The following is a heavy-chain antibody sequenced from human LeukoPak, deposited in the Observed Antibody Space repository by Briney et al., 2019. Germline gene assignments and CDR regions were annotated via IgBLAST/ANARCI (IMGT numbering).Heavy chain of an antibody. CDR1: GGTFSSYA. CDR2: IIPIFGTA. D-gene: IGHD4-17*01. Sequence: ASVKVSCKASGGTFSSYANSWVRQAPGQGLEWMGGIIPIFGTANYAQKFQGRVTITADESTSTAYMELSSLRSEDTAVYYCARDYYGDFPLGFDYWGQGTLVTVSS. V-gene: IGHV1-69*13. J-gene: IGHJ4*02. CDR3: ARDYYGDFPLGFDY.